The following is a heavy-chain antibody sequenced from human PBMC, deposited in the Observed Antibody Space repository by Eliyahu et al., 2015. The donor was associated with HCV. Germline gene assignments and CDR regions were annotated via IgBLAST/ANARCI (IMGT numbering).Heavy chain of an antibody. CDR1: GFTFTSSA. J-gene: IGHJ6*02. Sequence: QMQLVQSGPEVKKPGTSVKVSCKASGFTFTSSAXXWVRQARGQRLEWIGWIVVGSGNTNYAQKFQERVTITRDMSTSTAYMELSSLRSEDTAVYYCAAVGTLNGGPGYYYGMDVWGQGTTVTVSS. CDR3: AAVGTLNGGPGYYYGMDV. CDR2: IVVGSGNT. V-gene: IGHV1-58*01. D-gene: IGHD1-14*01.